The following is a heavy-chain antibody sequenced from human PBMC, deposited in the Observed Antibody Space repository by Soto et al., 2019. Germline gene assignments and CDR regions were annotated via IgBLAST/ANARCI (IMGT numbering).Heavy chain of an antibody. CDR2: ISYDGSNK. Sequence: GGSLRLSCAASGFSFSSYAMHWVRQAPGKGLEWVAVISYDGSNKYYADSVKGRFTISRDNSKNTLYLQMNSLRAEDTAVYYCARDLDRSGESFVYYYYGMDVWGQGTTVTVSS. CDR1: GFSFSSYA. D-gene: IGHD3-22*01. CDR3: ARDLDRSGESFVYYYYGMDV. J-gene: IGHJ6*02. V-gene: IGHV3-30-3*01.